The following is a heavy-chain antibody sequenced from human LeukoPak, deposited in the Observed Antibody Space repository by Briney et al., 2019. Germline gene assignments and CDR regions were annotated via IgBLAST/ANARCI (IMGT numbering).Heavy chain of an antibody. D-gene: IGHD2-2*01. CDR3: ARDRAAAMEYYYMDV. CDR1: GFTFRSYG. CDR2: IWYDGSNK. J-gene: IGHJ6*03. V-gene: IGHV3-33*01. Sequence: PGTSLRLSCAASGFTFRSYGMHWVRLAPGEGLEWAAVIWYDGSNKNYANSVRGRFTISRDNSKNTLYLQMNSLRAEDTAVYYCARDRAAAMEYYYMDVWGKGTTVTVSS.